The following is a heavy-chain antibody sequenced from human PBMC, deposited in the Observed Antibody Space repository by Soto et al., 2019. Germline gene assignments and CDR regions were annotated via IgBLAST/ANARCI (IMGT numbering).Heavy chain of an antibody. CDR2: ISSSSSYI. CDR1: GFTFSSYS. J-gene: IGHJ4*02. CDR3: VRLRHNRGWYYIHS. D-gene: IGHD6-19*01. Sequence: PGGSLRLSCAASGFTFSSYSMNWVRQAPGKGLEWVSSISSSSSYIYYADSVKGRFTISRDNAKDSLFLQMNSLTAEDAAVYYCVRLRHNRGWYYIHSWGQGILVTVSS. V-gene: IGHV3-21*01.